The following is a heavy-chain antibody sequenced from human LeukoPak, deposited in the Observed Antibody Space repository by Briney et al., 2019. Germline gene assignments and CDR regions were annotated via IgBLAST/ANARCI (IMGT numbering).Heavy chain of an antibody. Sequence: ASVKVSCKASGHTFTGYYMHWVRQAPGQGLEWMGWINPSSGGTNYAQKFQGRVTMTRDTSISTAYMELSELRSDDTAVYYCAGQKDPRPIDYWGQGTLITVSS. J-gene: IGHJ4*02. V-gene: IGHV1-2*02. CDR3: AGQKDPRPIDY. CDR2: INPSSGGT. CDR1: GHTFTGYY.